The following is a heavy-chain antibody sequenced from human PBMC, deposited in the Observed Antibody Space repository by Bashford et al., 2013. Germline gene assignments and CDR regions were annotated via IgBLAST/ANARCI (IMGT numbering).Heavy chain of an antibody. CDR3: ARDRDGSSWYPRNYYYYGMDV. D-gene: IGHD6-13*01. CDR2: ISSSSSYI. J-gene: IGHJ6*02. Sequence: GGSLRLSCAASGFTFSSYSMNWVRQAPGKGLEWVSSISSSSSYIYYADSVKGRFTISRDNAKNSLYLQMNSLRAEDTAVYYCARDRDGSSWYPRNYYYYGMDVWGQGTTVTVSS. V-gene: IGHV3-21*01. CDR1: GFTFSSYS.